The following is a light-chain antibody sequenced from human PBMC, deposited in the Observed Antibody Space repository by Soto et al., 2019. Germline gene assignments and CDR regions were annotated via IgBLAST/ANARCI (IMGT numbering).Light chain of an antibody. J-gene: IGKJ1*01. Sequence: EIVMTQSPATLSVSPGERATLSCRASQSVNSNYLAWYQQKPGQAPRLLIYGISKRATDIPDRFSGSGSGTEFTLTISSLQPEDFAVYYCQQSGSSPPTFGQGTKVDIK. CDR3: QQSGSSPPT. V-gene: IGKV3-20*01. CDR1: QSVNSNY. CDR2: GIS.